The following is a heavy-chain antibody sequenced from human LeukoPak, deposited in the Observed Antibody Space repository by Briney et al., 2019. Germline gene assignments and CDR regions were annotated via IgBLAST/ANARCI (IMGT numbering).Heavy chain of an antibody. CDR2: IKQDGGEK. CDR3: ASDHTAMVTFADY. Sequence: GGSLRLSCAVSGFPFSSYWMSWVRQAPGKGPEWVANIKQDGGEKYYVDSVKGRFTISRDNAKNALFLQMNSLRAEDTAVYYCASDHTAMVTFADYWGQGTLVTVSS. D-gene: IGHD5-18*01. V-gene: IGHV3-7*01. CDR1: GFPFSSYW. J-gene: IGHJ4*02.